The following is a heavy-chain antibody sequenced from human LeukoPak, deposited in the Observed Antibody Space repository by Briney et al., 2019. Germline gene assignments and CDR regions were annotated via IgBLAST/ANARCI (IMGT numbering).Heavy chain of an antibody. Sequence: SETLSLTCTVSGGSISNYYWTWIRQPPGKGLEWIGYIYYSGSTNYNPSLRSRATISVDTSKKQFSLNLSSVTAADTALCYCARVATMVRGSNGMDVWGKGTTVTVSS. CDR1: GGSISNYY. CDR3: ARVATMVRGSNGMDV. D-gene: IGHD3-10*01. V-gene: IGHV4-59*01. CDR2: IYYSGST. J-gene: IGHJ6*04.